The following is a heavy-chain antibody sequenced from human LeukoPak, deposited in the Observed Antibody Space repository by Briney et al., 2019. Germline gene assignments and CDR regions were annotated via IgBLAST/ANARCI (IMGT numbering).Heavy chain of an antibody. D-gene: IGHD4/OR15-4a*01. J-gene: IGHJ4*02. Sequence: GGSLRLSCAASGFTFSSYGMHWVRQAPGKGLEWVAFIRFDGSNKYYADSVKGRFTISRDNSKNTLYLQRTSLRAEDTALYYCARRAGAYSHPYDYWGQGTLVTVSS. CDR3: ARRAGAYSHPYDY. CDR1: GFTFSSYG. CDR2: IRFDGSNK. V-gene: IGHV3-30*02.